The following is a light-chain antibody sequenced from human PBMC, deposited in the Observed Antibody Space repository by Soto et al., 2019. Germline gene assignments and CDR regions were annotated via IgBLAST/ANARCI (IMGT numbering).Light chain of an antibody. CDR1: QSVSNNY. CDR3: QHFGDSPIT. J-gene: IGKJ5*01. Sequence: EIVLTRSPGTLSLSPGERATLSCRASQSVSNNYLAWYQQKPGQAPRLLIYGASNRATGIPDRFSGSGSGTDFTLTISRLEPEDFAVYYCQHFGDSPITFGQGTRLEI. V-gene: IGKV3-20*01. CDR2: GAS.